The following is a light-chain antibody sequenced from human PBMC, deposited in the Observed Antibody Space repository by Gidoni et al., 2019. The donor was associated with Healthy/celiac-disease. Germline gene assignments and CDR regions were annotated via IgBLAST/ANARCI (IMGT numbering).Light chain of an antibody. V-gene: IGKV3-11*01. J-gene: IGKJ4*01. Sequence: EIVLTQSTATLSLSPGERATLACRASQSVSSYLAWYQQTPGQAPRLLIYDASNRATGIPARLSGSGSGTDFTLTISSLEPEDFAVYYCQQRSNWPLELTFGGGTKVEIK. CDR3: QQRSNWPLELT. CDR1: QSVSSY. CDR2: DAS.